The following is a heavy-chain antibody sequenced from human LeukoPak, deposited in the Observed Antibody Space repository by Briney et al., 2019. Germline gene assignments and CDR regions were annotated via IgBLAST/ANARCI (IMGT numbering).Heavy chain of an antibody. Sequence: ASVKVSCKASGYTFTSYGISWVRQAPGQGLEWMGWISVYNGNTNYAQKLQGRVTMTTDTSTSTAYMELRSLRSDDTAVYYCQRITIFGVVIDFDYWGPGTLVTVSS. V-gene: IGHV1-18*01. D-gene: IGHD3-3*01. J-gene: IGHJ4*02. CDR3: QRITIFGVVIDFDY. CDR2: ISVYNGNT. CDR1: GYTFTSYG.